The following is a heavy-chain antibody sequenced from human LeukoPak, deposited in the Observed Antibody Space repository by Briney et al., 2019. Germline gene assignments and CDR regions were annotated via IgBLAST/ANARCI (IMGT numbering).Heavy chain of an antibody. CDR2: ISSSSSYI. CDR3: ARQGPIEPSFMDV. V-gene: IGHV3-21*01. J-gene: IGHJ6*03. CDR1: GFTFSSYS. Sequence: GGSLRLSCAASGFTFSSYSMNWVRQAPGKGLEWVSSISSSSSYIYYADSVKGRFTISRDNAKNSLYLQMNSLRAEDTAVYYCARQGPIEPSFMDVWGKGTTVTVSS.